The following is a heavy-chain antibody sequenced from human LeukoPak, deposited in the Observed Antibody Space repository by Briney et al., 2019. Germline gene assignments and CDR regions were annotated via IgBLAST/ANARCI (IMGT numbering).Heavy chain of an antibody. J-gene: IGHJ4*02. CDR3: ARRGIATRTSLFDY. V-gene: IGHV4-39*01. Sequence: SETLSLTCTVSGGSISSSSYYWGWIRQPPGKGLEWIGSIYYSGSTYYNPSLKSRVTISVDTSKNQFSLKLSSVTAADTAVYYCARRGIATRTSLFDYWGQGTLVTVSS. CDR2: IYYSGST. CDR1: GGSISSSSYY. D-gene: IGHD6-6*01.